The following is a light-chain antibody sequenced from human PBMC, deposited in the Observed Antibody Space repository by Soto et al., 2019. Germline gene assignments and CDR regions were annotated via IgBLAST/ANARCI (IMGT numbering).Light chain of an antibody. CDR2: GVH. J-gene: IGLJ1*01. Sequence: QSPLTQPICVSVSPGQSITVSCTGNSGDIGTYDYVCRYQQHPGKAPRLLIHGVHNRSPGISSRFSASKSGLTASLTISGLQAEDEADYYCTAFSANRVYPFGPGTKVTVL. CDR3: TAFSANRVYP. CDR1: SGDIGTYDY. V-gene: IGLV2-14*01.